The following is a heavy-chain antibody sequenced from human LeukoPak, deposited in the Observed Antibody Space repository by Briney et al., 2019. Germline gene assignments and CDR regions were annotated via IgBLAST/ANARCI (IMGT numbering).Heavy chain of an antibody. V-gene: IGHV4-59*01. CDR1: GGSISSYY. CDR2: IYYSGST. D-gene: IGHD3-10*01. CDR3: ARVGTYGSGSYLSWLDY. J-gene: IGHJ4*02. Sequence: SETLSPTCTVSGGSISSYYWSWIRQPPGKGLEWIGYIYYSGSTNYNPSLKSRVTISVDTSKNQFSLKLSSVTAADTAVYYCARVGTYGSGSYLSWLDYWGQGTLVTVSS.